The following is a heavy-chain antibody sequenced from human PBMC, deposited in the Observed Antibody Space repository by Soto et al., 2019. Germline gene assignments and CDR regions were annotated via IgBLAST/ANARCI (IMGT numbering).Heavy chain of an antibody. V-gene: IGHV4-59*01. J-gene: IGHJ6*02. CDR2: IYYSGST. CDR3: ARAPLSTWWGMDV. Sequence: SETLSLTCTVSGGSISSYYWSWIRQPPGKGLEWIGYIYYSGSTNYNPSLKSRVTISVDXXXXXFXLXLXXXTAAXTAVYYCARAPLSTWWGMDVWGQGTTVTVSS. CDR1: GGSISSYY. D-gene: IGHD2-15*01.